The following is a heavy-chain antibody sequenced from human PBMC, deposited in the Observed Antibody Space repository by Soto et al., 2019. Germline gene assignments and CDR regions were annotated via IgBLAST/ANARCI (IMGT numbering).Heavy chain of an antibody. D-gene: IGHD2-15*01. CDR1: GYTFTSYS. CDR3: AREGPLRYCSGGSCYSGLYGMDV. Sequence: ASVKVSCKASGYTFTSYSISWVRQAPGQGLEWMGWISAYNGNTNYAQKLQGRVTMTTDTSTSTAYMELRSLRSDDTAVYYCAREGPLRYCSGGSCYSGLYGMDVWGQGTTVTVSS. V-gene: IGHV1-18*01. J-gene: IGHJ6*02. CDR2: ISAYNGNT.